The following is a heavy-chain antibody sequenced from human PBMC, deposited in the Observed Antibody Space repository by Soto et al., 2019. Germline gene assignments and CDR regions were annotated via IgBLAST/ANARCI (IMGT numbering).Heavy chain of an antibody. V-gene: IGHV5-10-1*03. CDR2: IDPSDSYT. Sequence: EVQLVQSGAEVKKPGESLRLPCQGSGYRFINYWISWVRQMPGKGLEWVGRIDPSDSYTVYSPSFQGHVTISIDTAINTAFLEWRSLQASDTAMYYCVRHGNGTPFYFDFWGRGTLVPVSS. CDR3: VRHGNGTPFYFDF. D-gene: IGHD1-1*01. CDR1: GYRFINYW. J-gene: IGHJ4*02.